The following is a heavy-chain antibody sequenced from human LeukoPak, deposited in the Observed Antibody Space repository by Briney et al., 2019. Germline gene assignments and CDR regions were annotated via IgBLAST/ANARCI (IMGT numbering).Heavy chain of an antibody. CDR1: GGSFSGYY. CDR2: MFYTGST. D-gene: IGHD4-17*01. V-gene: IGHV4-34*01. J-gene: IGHJ4*02. CDR3: TRGAGDYGYYFDY. Sequence: SETRSLTCAVYGGSFSGYYWSWIRQPPGKGLEWIGNMFYTGSTYYNPSLTSRVTMSIDTSKNQFSLMLTSVTASDTAVYYCTRGAGDYGYYFDYWGQGTLVTVSS.